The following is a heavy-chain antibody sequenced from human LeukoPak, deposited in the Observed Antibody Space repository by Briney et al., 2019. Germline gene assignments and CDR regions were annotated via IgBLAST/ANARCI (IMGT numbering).Heavy chain of an antibody. V-gene: IGHV3-21*01. CDR2: ISANSGAT. CDR3: ARDGDCSGGSCFFDY. J-gene: IGHJ4*02. Sequence: GGSLRLSCAASGFTFSSYPMSWVRQAPGRGLEWVSVISANSGATYYADSVKGRFTISRDNAKNSLYLQMNSLRAEDTAVYYCARDGDCSGGSCFFDYWGQGTLVTVSS. CDR1: GFTFSSYP. D-gene: IGHD2-15*01.